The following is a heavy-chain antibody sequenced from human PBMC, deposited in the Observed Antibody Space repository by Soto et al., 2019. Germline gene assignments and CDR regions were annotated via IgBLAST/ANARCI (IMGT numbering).Heavy chain of an antibody. Sequence: QITLNESGPALVKPTQTLTLTCTFSGFSLTTSGVGVHWLRQPPGKALEWLAFIYGDDDKRYNPSLETRLTITKDNSKTQVVLTMTNMDPLDTATYYCAHNPSSSTNWYIRDDWFDPWGQGTLVTVSS. CDR2: IYGDDDK. J-gene: IGHJ5*02. V-gene: IGHV2-5*02. CDR1: GFSLTTSGVG. CDR3: AHNPSSSTNWYIRDDWFDP. D-gene: IGHD6-13*01.